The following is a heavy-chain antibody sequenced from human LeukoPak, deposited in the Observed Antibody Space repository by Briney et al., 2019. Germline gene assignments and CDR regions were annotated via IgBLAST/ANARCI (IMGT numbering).Heavy chain of an antibody. D-gene: IGHD2-15*01. J-gene: IGHJ5*02. CDR2: ISGSGGST. CDR1: GFTFYNYA. Sequence: GGSLRLSCAASGFTFYNYAMNWVRQSPGKGLEWVSTISGSGGSTYYADSVKGRFTISRDNSKNTMYLQMNSLRAEDTAVYYCAKESHCSGGTCYGGFDPWGQGTLVTVYS. CDR3: AKESHCSGGTCYGGFDP. V-gene: IGHV3-23*01.